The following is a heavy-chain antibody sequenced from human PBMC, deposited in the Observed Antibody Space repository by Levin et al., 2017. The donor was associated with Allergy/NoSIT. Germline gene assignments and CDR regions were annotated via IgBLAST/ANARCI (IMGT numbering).Heavy chain of an antibody. CDR2: ISSNGGST. J-gene: IGHJ4*02. CDR3: AREGRAEPFDY. CDR1: GFTFSSYA. Sequence: GGSLRLSCAASGFTFSSYAMHWVRQAPGKGLEYVSAISSNGGSTYYANSVKGRFTISRDNSKNTLYLQMGSLRAEDMAVYYCAREGRAEPFDYWGQGTLVTVSS. D-gene: IGHD1-14*01. V-gene: IGHV3-64*01.